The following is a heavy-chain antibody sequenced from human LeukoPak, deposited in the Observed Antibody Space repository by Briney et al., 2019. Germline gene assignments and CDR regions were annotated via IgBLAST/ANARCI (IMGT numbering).Heavy chain of an antibody. V-gene: IGHV1-69*13. CDR2: IIPIFGTA. J-gene: IGHJ4*02. CDR1: GGTFSSYA. D-gene: IGHD3-3*01. CDR3: ARALRFLEWLFSG. Sequence: SVKVSCKASGGTFSSYAISWVRQAPGQGLEWMGGIIPIFGTANYAQKFQGRVTITAGESTSTAYMELSSLRSEDTAVYYCARALRFLEWLFSGWGQGTLVTVSS.